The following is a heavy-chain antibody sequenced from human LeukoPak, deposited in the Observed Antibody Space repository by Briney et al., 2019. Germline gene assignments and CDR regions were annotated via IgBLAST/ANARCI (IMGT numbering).Heavy chain of an antibody. J-gene: IGHJ4*02. CDR3: APRLAKPVLPVGY. CDR2: ISGSGGST. Sequence: GGSLRLSCAASGFTFSRYAMSWVRQAPGKGLEWVSAISGSGGSTYYADSVKGRFTISRDNSKNALYLQMNSLRAEDTAVYYCAPRLAKPVLPVGYWGQGTLVTVSS. V-gene: IGHV3-23*01. CDR1: GFTFSRYA. D-gene: IGHD2-8*01.